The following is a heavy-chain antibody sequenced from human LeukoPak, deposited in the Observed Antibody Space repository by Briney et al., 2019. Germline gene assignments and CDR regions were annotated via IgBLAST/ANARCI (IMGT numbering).Heavy chain of an antibody. V-gene: IGHV3-30*02. CDR1: GFTFRSYG. CDR2: IRYDGSNK. Sequence: GGSLRLSCAASGFTFRSYGMHWVRQAPGKGLEWVAFIRYDGSNKYCTDSVKGRFTISRDNSKNTLYLQMNSLKTEDTAVYYCTTDGEDDSSGFYSDYWGQGTLVTVSS. D-gene: IGHD3-22*01. CDR3: TTDGEDDSSGFYSDY. J-gene: IGHJ4*02.